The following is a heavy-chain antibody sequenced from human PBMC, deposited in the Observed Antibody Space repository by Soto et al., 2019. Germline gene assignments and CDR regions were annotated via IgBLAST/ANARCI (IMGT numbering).Heavy chain of an antibody. CDR3: ATPTVTQSFYYYGMDV. CDR2: IIPIFGTA. D-gene: IGHD4-17*01. V-gene: IGHV1-69*01. Sequence: QVQLVQSGAEVKKPGSSVKVSCTASGGTFSSYAISWVRQAPGQGLEWMGGIIPIFGTANYAQKFQGRVTITADESTSTAYMELSSLRSEDTAVYYCATPTVTQSFYYYGMDVWGQGTTVTVSS. CDR1: GGTFSSYA. J-gene: IGHJ6*02.